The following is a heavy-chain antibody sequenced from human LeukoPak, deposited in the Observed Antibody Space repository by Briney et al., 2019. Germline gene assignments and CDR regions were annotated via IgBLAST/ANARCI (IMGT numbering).Heavy chain of an antibody. V-gene: IGHV4-59*01. J-gene: IGHJ4*02. CDR1: GGSILNYY. CDR2: IYYSRST. D-gene: IGHD3-16*01. Sequence: KPSETLSLTCTVSGGSILNYYWSWIRQPPGKGLEWIGYIYYSRSTNYNPSLKSRVTISVDMSKNQFSLKLSSVTAADTAVYYCARTMGYFDYWGQGTLVTVSS. CDR3: ARTMGYFDY.